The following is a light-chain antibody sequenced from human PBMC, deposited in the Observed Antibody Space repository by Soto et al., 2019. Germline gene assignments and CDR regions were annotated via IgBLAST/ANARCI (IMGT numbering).Light chain of an antibody. CDR1: QSIGST. J-gene: IGKJ4*01. CDR2: DAS. V-gene: IGKV3-20*01. CDR3: QQFSSYPLT. Sequence: IVLTQSPSTLSVSPGERATLSCRASQSIGSTLAWYQQKPGQAPRLLIYDASSRATGIPDRFSGGGSGTDFTLTISRLEPEDFAVYYCQQFSSYPLTFGGGTKVDIK.